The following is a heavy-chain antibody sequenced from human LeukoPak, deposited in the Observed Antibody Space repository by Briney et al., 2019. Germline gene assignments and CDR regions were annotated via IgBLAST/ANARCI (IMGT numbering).Heavy chain of an antibody. V-gene: IGHV4-59*01. Sequence: ETLSLTCTVSGGSISSYYWSWIRQPPGKGLEWIGYIYYSGSTKYNPSLKSRVTISVDTSKNQFSLKLSSVTAADTAVYYCAREEIAAAGLDYWGQGTLVTVSS. CDR3: AREEIAAAGLDY. J-gene: IGHJ4*02. CDR2: IYYSGST. CDR1: GGSISSYY. D-gene: IGHD6-13*01.